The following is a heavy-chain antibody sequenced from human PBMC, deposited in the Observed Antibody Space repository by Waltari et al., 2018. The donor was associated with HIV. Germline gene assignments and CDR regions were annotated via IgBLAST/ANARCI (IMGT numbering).Heavy chain of an antibody. CDR2: INHSGST. D-gene: IGHD1-1*01. CDR1: GGSFSGYY. CDR3: ARSNWRDWFDP. Sequence: QVQLQQWGAGLLKPSATLSLTCAVYGGSFSGYYWHWIRQPPGKGLEWIGEINHSGSTNYNPSLKSRVTISVDTSKNQFSLKLSSVTAADTAVYYCARSNWRDWFDPWGQGTLVTVSS. V-gene: IGHV4-34*01. J-gene: IGHJ5*02.